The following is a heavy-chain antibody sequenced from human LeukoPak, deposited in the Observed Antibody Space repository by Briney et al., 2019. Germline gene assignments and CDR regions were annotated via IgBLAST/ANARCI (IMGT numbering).Heavy chain of an antibody. J-gene: IGHJ6*02. V-gene: IGHV1-69*04. CDR3: ARLGCSSTSCYTDYYYYGMDV. D-gene: IGHD2-2*02. CDR2: IIPIFGIA. Sequence: SVKVSCKASGGTFSSYAISWVRQAPGQGLEWVGRIIPIFGIANYAQKFQGRVTITADKSTSTAYMELSSLRSEDTAVYYCARLGCSSTSCYTDYYYYGMDVWGQGTTVTVSS. CDR1: GGTFSSYA.